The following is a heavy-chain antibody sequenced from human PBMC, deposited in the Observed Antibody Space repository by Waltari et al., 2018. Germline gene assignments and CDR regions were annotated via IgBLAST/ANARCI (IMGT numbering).Heavy chain of an antibody. D-gene: IGHD6-13*01. CDR3: ASRAAVDSSGLSWFDP. CDR2: ISSSGGGT. J-gene: IGHJ5*02. CDR1: GFTFSLFA. V-gene: IGHV3-23*01. Sequence: EVQLLESGGGLVQPGGSLRLSCVASGFTFSLFALSWVRQAPGKGLEWVSDISSSGGGTSYVDSVKGRFTISRDNSKNTLYLQMNSLRAEDTAVYYCASRAAVDSSGLSWFDPWGQGTLVTVSS.